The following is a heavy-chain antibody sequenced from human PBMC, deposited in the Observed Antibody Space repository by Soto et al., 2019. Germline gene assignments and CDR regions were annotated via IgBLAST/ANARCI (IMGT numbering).Heavy chain of an antibody. J-gene: IGHJ5*02. CDR3: ARQRDSGYDLDWFDP. CDR1: GGSISSYY. D-gene: IGHD5-12*01. V-gene: IGHV4-59*08. CDR2: IYYSGST. Sequence: PSETLSLTCTVSGGSISSYYWSWIRQPPGKGLEWIGYIYYSGSTNYNPSLKSRVTISVDTSKNQFSLKLSSVTAADTAVYYCARQRDSGYDLDWFDPWGQGTLVTVSS.